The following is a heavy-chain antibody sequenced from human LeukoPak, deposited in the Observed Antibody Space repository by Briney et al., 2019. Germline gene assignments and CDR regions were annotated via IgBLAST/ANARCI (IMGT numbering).Heavy chain of an antibody. Sequence: GGSLRLSRAASGFTFSSYSMNWVRQAPGKGLEWVSSISSSSSYIYYADSVKGRFTISRDNAKNSLYLQMNSLRAEDTAVYYCARDGGPPRSDCRSISCYARWYFDPWGQGTLVTVSS. CDR3: ARDGGPPRSDCRSISCYARWYFDP. J-gene: IGHJ5*02. D-gene: IGHD2-2*01. V-gene: IGHV3-21*01. CDR1: GFTFSSYS. CDR2: ISSSSSYI.